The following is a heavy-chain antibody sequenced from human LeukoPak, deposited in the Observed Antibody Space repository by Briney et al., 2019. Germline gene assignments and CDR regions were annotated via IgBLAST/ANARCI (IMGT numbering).Heavy chain of an antibody. V-gene: IGHV3-30*02. CDR2: IWYDGSNK. CDR3: AKLLNHQGSDY. Sequence: PGGSLRLSCAASGFTFSSYGMHWVRQAPGKGLEWVAVIWYDGSNKYYADSVKGRFTISRDNSKNTLYLQMNSLRAEDTAVYYCAKLLNHQGSDYWGQGTLVTVSS. CDR1: GFTFSSYG. D-gene: IGHD1-14*01. J-gene: IGHJ4*02.